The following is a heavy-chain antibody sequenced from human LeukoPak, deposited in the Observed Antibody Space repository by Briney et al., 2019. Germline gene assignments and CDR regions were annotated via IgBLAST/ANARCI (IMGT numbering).Heavy chain of an antibody. CDR1: GFTFTSSA. V-gene: IGHV1-58*02. Sequence: SVKVSCKASGFTFTSSAMQWVRQARGQRLEWIGWIVVGSGNTNYAQKFQERVTITRDMSTSTAYMELSSLRSEDTAVYYCAADRGYFDWYDLDYWGQGTLVTVSS. CDR2: IVVGSGNT. CDR3: AADRGYFDWYDLDY. J-gene: IGHJ4*02. D-gene: IGHD3-9*01.